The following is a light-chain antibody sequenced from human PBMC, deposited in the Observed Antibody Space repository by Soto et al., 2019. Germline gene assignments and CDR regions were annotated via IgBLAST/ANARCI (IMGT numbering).Light chain of an antibody. J-gene: IGKJ3*01. V-gene: IGKV1-27*01. CDR3: QKYNSAPPFT. Sequence: DIQMTQSPSSLSASVGDRVTITCRASQGISNYLAWYQQKPGKVPKLLIYATSTLQSGVPSRFSGSGSGTDITLTINGLQPEDVATYYCQKYNSAPPFTFGPGTKVNIK. CDR2: ATS. CDR1: QGISNY.